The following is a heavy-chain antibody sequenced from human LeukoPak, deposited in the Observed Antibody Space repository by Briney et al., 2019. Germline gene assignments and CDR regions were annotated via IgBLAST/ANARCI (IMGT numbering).Heavy chain of an antibody. D-gene: IGHD3-22*01. V-gene: IGHV6-1*01. CDR3: ARVGYYYDSSGYYTYYYYGMDV. CDR1: GDSVSSNSAA. Sequence: SQTLSLTCAISGDSVSSNSAAWNWIRQSPSRGLEWLGRTYYRSKWYNDYAVSVKSRITINPDTSKNQFSLQLNSVTPEDTAVYYCARVGYYYDSSGYYTYYYYGMDVWGQGTTVTVS. J-gene: IGHJ6*02. CDR2: TYYRSKWYN.